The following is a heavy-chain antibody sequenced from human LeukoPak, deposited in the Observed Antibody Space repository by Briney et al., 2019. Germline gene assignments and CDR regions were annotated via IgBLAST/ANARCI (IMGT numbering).Heavy chain of an antibody. J-gene: IGHJ5*02. CDR2: IYHSGST. Sequence: PETLSLTCAVSGYSISSGYYWGWVRPPPGKGLEWIGSIYHSGSTYYNPSLKSRVTISVDTSKNQFSLKLSSVTAADTAVYYCARHSTWSGPGPWGQGTLVTVSS. CDR1: GYSISSGYY. D-gene: IGHD3-3*01. CDR3: ARHSTWSGPGP. V-gene: IGHV4-38-2*01.